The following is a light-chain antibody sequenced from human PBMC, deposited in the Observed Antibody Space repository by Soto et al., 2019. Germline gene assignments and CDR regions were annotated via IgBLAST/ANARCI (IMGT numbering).Light chain of an antibody. CDR1: SSDVGVYNS. CDR2: DVS. V-gene: IGLV2-8*01. Sequence: HSVLTQPPSASGSPGQSVTISCTGTSSDVGVYNSVSWYQQHPAQAPKLMIYDVSKRPSGVPDRFSGSKSGNTASLTVSGLQAEDEADYYCSSYAGTHIVFGTGTKLTVL. CDR3: SSYAGTHIV. J-gene: IGLJ1*01.